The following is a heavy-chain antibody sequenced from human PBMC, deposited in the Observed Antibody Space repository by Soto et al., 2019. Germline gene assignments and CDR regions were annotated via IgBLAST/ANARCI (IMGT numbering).Heavy chain of an antibody. D-gene: IGHD2-2*01. CDR2: IIPSLGRP. V-gene: IGHV1-69*08. Sequence: QVQLVQSGAEVKKPGSSVKVSCKASGGTFSSYTITWVRQAPGQGLEWMGRIIPSLGRPNYAQKFQGRVTITADKPTSTAYMELSSLRSEDTAVYYCARERDAYDYWGQGTLVTVSS. CDR1: GGTFSSYT. CDR3: ARERDAYDY. J-gene: IGHJ4*02.